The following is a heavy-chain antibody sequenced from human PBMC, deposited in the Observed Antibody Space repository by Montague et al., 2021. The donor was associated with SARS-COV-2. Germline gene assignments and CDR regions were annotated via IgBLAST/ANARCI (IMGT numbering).Heavy chain of an antibody. J-gene: IGHJ4*02. CDR3: ARPRAGGWCGVLGPVDY. CDR1: GGSISSGDYY. CDR2: IYYSGST. D-gene: IGHD6-19*01. V-gene: IGHV4-30-4*08. Sequence: TLSLTCTVSGGSISSGDYYWSWIRQPPGKGLEWIGYIYYSGSTYYNPSLKSRVTISVDTSKNQFSLKLSSVTAADTAVYYCARPRAGGWCGVLGPVDYWGQGTLVTVSS.